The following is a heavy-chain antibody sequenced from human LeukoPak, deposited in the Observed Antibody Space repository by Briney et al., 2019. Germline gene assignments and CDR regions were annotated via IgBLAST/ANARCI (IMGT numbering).Heavy chain of an antibody. J-gene: IGHJ4*02. V-gene: IGHV4-34*01. CDR2: INHSGST. CDR1: GGSFSGYY. CDR3: AREYYYDSSGYLDY. Sequence: KSSETLSLTCAVYGGSFSGYYWSWIRQPPGKGLEWIGEINHSGSTNYNPSLKSRVTISVDTSKNQFSLKLSSVTAADTAVYYCAREYYYDSSGYLDYWGQGTLVTVSS. D-gene: IGHD3-22*01.